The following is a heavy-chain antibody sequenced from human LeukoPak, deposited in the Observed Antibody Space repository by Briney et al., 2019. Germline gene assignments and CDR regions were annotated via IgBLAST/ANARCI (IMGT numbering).Heavy chain of an antibody. CDR1: GFTFSSYA. V-gene: IGHV3-23*01. CDR2: ISGSSGST. Sequence: GGSLRLSCAASGFTFSSYAMSWVRQAPGKGLEWVSGISGSSGSTYYADSVKGRFTISRDNSKSTLYLQMNSLRAEDTAVYYCASGGHLDWWGQGALVTVAS. CDR3: ASGGHLDW. J-gene: IGHJ4*02. D-gene: IGHD3-16*01.